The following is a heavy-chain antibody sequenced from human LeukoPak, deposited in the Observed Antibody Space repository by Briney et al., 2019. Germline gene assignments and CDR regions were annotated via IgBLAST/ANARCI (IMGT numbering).Heavy chain of an antibody. Sequence: GGSLRLSCAASGFTFSSYSMNWVRQAPGKGLEWVSYISSSSSTIYYADSVKGRFTISRDNAKNSLYLQMNSLRADDSAVYYCARGQWGLDVWGQGTLVFVSS. CDR3: ARGQWGLDV. CDR1: GFTFSSYS. D-gene: IGHD1-26*01. V-gene: IGHV3-48*01. CDR2: ISSSSSTI. J-gene: IGHJ4*02.